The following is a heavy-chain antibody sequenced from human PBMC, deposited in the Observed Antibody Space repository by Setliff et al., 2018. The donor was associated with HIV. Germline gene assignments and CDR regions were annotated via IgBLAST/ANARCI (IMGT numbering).Heavy chain of an antibody. J-gene: IGHJ6*03. CDR3: ARTPQEVVVVAATRPYYDYYMDF. CDR2: TYYSGST. Sequence: SETLSLTCTVSGGSIRSHYWSWIREPPGKGLEWIGYTYYSGSTNYNTSLKSRVTISVDTAKNQFSLKLRSLTAADTAVYYCARTPQEVVVVAATRPYYDYYMDFWGKGTPVTVSS. D-gene: IGHD2-15*01. CDR1: GGSIRSHY. V-gene: IGHV4-59*11.